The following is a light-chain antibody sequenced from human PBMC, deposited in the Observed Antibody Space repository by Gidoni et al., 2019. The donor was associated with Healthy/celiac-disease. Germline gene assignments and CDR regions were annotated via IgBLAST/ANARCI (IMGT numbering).Light chain of an antibody. CDR1: SSDVGSYNL. CDR2: EVS. V-gene: IGLV2-23*02. J-gene: IGLJ2*01. CDR3: CSYAVSSTLG. Sequence: QSALTQPASVSGSPGQSITISCTGTSSDVGSYNLVSWYKQHPGKAPKLMIYEVSKRPSGVSNRFSGSKSGNTASLTISGLQAEDEADYYCCSYAVSSTLGFGGGTKLTVL.